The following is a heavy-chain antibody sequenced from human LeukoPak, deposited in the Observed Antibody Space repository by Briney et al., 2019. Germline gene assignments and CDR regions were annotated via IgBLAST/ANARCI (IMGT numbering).Heavy chain of an antibody. CDR2: IYPGDSDT. J-gene: IGHJ4*02. CDR3: ARGSGSYHTAYMN. Sequence: HGESLKISCKGSGYSFTSYWIGWVRHMPGKGLEWMGIIYPGDSDTRYSPSFQGQVTISADKSLSTAYLQWSSLKASDTAMYYCARGSGSYHTAYMNWGQGSPVTVSS. D-gene: IGHD1-26*01. V-gene: IGHV5-51*01. CDR1: GYSFTSYW.